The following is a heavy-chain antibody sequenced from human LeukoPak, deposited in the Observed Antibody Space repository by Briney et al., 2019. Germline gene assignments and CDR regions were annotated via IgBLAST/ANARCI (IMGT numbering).Heavy chain of an antibody. D-gene: IGHD3-22*01. J-gene: IGHJ4*02. CDR3: ARDHYDSSGYYPDY. V-gene: IGHV1-2*02. CDR2: INPNSGGT. CDR1: GYTFTGYY. Sequence: ASVKVSCKASGYTFTGYYMHWGRQAPGQGLEWMGWINPNSGGTNYAQKFQGRVTMTRDTSISTAYMELSRLRSDDTDVYYCARDHYDSSGYYPDYWGQGTLVTVSS.